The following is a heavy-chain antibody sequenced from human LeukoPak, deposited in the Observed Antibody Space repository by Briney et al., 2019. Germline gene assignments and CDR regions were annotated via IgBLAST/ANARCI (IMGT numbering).Heavy chain of an antibody. CDR3: AQGGWHYESSNYYPSPHDY. J-gene: IGHJ4*02. CDR1: GFTFIRYA. CDR2: ISGRGGTT. Sequence: PGGSLRLSCTASGFTFIRYAMSWLRQAPGKGLEWVSAISGRGGTTYSANSVKGRFTVSRDNSKNTLYLQMNSMKPEDTAVYYCAQGGWHYESSNYYPSPHDYWGQGNLVTVSS. V-gene: IGHV3-23*01. D-gene: IGHD3-22*01.